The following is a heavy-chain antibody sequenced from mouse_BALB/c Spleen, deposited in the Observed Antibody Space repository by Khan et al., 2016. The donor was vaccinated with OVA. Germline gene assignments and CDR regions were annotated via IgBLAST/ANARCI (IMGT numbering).Heavy chain of an antibody. CDR1: GDSITSGY. CDR2: ISYSGNT. D-gene: IGHD1-1*01. CDR3: ACELRGFAY. Sequence: EVQLVESGPSLVKPSQTLSLTCSVTGDSITSGYWNWIRKFPGNKLEYMGYISYSGNTYYNPSLKSRISITRDTSKTQNSLQLNSVTTEDTATYYCACELRGFAYWGQGTLVTVSA. J-gene: IGHJ3*01. V-gene: IGHV3-8*02.